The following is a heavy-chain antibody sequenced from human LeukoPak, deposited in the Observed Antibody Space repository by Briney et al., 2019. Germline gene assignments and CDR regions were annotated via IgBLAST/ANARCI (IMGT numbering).Heavy chain of an antibody. CDR3: ARSDRGDYCSSTSCPPVLYYYYGMDV. D-gene: IGHD2-2*01. J-gene: IGHJ6*02. CDR2: INPSGGST. V-gene: IGHV1-46*01. Sequence: ASVKVSCKASGYTFTSYYMHWVRQAPGQGLEWMGIINPSGGSTSYAQKFQGRVTMTRDTSTSTVYMELSSLRSEDTAVYYCARSDRGDYCSSTSCPPVLYYYYGMDVWGQGTTVTVSS. CDR1: GYTFTSYY.